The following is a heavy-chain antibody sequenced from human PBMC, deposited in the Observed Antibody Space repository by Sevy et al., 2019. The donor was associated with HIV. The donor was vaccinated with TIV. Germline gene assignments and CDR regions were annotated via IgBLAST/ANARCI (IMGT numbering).Heavy chain of an antibody. D-gene: IGHD3-10*01. CDR3: ARGDSGSGRGFDY. CDR1: GYVLSYFH. Sequence: ASVKVSCKASGYVLSYFHIHWVRQAPGQGPEWMGIIHPTGRDITYALEFQGRFTMTRDASTNTVYMDLSSLTSEDTAVYYCARGDSGSGRGFDYWGQGTLVTVSS. CDR2: IHPTGRDI. V-gene: IGHV1-46*01. J-gene: IGHJ4*02.